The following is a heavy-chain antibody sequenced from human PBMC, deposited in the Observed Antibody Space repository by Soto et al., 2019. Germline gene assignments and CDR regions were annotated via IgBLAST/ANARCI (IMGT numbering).Heavy chain of an antibody. D-gene: IGHD3-10*01. CDR2: IYYSGST. V-gene: IGHV4-59*01. J-gene: IGHJ3*01. Sequence: SETLSLTCTVSGGSISSYYWSWIRQPPGKGLEWIGYIYYSGSTNYNPSLKSRVTISVDTSKNQFSLKLSSVTAADTAVYYCERVWGGAFDVWGQGTMVTVSS. CDR1: GGSISSYY. CDR3: ERVWGGAFDV.